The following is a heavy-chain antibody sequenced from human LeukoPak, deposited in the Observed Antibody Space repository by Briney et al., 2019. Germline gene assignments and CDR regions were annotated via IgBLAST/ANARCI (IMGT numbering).Heavy chain of an antibody. CDR2: IIPIFGTA. Sequence: SVKVSCKASGGTFSSYAISWVRQAPGQGLEWMGGIIPIFGTANYAQKFQGRVTITTDESTSTAYMELSSLRSEDTAVYYCASGDGNSRLELLPYWGQGTLVTVSS. CDR3: ASGDGNSRLELLPY. V-gene: IGHV1-69*05. J-gene: IGHJ4*02. CDR1: GGTFSSYA. D-gene: IGHD1-7*01.